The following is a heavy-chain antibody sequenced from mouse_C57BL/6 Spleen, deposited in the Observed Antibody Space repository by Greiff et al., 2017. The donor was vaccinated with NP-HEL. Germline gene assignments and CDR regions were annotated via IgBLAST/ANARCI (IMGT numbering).Heavy chain of an antibody. V-gene: IGHV3-6*01. CDR1: GYSITSCYY. CDR2: ISSDGSN. J-gene: IGHJ2*01. CDR3: ARGSNYVEDY. Sequence: EVQLQQSGPGLVKPSQSLSLSCSVTGYSITSCYYCNWIRQFPGNKLEWMDYISSDGSNNYNPSLKNRTTITRDTSKNQFFLKLNSVTTEDTATYYCARGSNYVEDYWGQGTTLTVSS. D-gene: IGHD2-5*01.